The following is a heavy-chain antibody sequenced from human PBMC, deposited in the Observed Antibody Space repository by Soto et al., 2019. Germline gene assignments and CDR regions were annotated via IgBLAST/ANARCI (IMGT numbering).Heavy chain of an antibody. CDR3: ARIQWALPNWFDP. D-gene: IGHD1-26*01. CDR2: IYYSGST. J-gene: IGHJ5*02. V-gene: IGHV4-39*02. CDR1: GVSISTGSYY. Sequence: SETLSLTCTVSGVSISTGSYYWGWIRQPPGKGLEWIGTIYYSGSTYYNPSLKSRVTISVDTSKNNFSLKPSSVTAADTAVYYCARIQWALPNWFDPWGQGALVTVSS.